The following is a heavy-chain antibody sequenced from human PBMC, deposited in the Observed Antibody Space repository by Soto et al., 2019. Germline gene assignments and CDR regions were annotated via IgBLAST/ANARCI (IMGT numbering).Heavy chain of an antibody. CDR1: AFTFSSYA. J-gene: IGHJ1*01. D-gene: IGHD2-15*01. CDR2: ISGSGGNT. Sequence: EVQLLESGGGLVQPGGSLRLSCAVSAFTFSSYAMTWVRQAPGKGLEWVSTISGSGGNTYYADSVRGRLTISRDNSKSALDLQMNSLRGEDTAVYYCATISGGPHCIGGHCYKDFRHWGQGTLVRVSS. CDR3: ATISGGPHCIGGHCYKDFRH. V-gene: IGHV3-23*01.